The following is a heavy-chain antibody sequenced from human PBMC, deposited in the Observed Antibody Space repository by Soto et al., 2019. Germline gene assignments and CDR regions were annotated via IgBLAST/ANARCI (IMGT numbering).Heavy chain of an antibody. CDR3: ATAHSSGWYFFDY. V-gene: IGHV1-69*06. Sequence: QAQLVQSGAEVRKPGSSVQVSCKASGDSFSTLGINWVRQAPGQGLEWMGGIIPMFGKGRYAQRFQGRATLTADKSTSTAYMELSSLRSDDTAVYYCATAHSSGWYFFDYWGQGSLVTVSS. CDR1: GDSFSTLG. J-gene: IGHJ4*02. CDR2: IIPMFGKG. D-gene: IGHD6-19*01.